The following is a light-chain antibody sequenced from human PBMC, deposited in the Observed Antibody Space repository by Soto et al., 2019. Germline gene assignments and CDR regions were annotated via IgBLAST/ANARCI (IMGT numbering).Light chain of an antibody. Sequence: LAPRGKTTLPFRASQSGYHLLAWYQQKPGQAPRPPIYDASKRATGIPARFSGSGSGTDFTLTISSLEPEDFAVYYCQQRTNWPLTFGGGTKVEIK. CDR2: DAS. J-gene: IGKJ4*01. CDR1: QSGYHL. V-gene: IGKV3-11*01. CDR3: QQRTNWPLT.